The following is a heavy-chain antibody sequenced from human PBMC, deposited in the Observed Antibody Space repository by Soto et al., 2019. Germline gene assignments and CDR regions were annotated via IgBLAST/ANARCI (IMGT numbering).Heavy chain of an antibody. J-gene: IGHJ4*02. Sequence: GGSLRLSCATSGFILSSYYMNWVRQAPGKGLEWVSVIYSGGSTYYADSVKGRFTISRDNSKNTLYLQMNSLRAEDTAVYYCARVPYGDYAIDYWGQGTLVTVSS. CDR3: ARVPYGDYAIDY. CDR2: IYSGGST. V-gene: IGHV3-53*01. D-gene: IGHD4-17*01. CDR1: GFILSSYY.